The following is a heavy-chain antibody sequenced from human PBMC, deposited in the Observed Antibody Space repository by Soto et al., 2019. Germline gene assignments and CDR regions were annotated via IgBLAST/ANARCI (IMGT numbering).Heavy chain of an antibody. CDR1: GFTFSSYA. V-gene: IGHV3-30-3*01. D-gene: IGHD6-19*01. CDR2: ISYDGSNK. J-gene: IGHJ2*01. CDR3: ARVQAGTGWYFDL. Sequence: QVQLVESGGGVVQPGRSLRLSCAASGFTFSSYAMHWVRQAPGEGLEWVAVISYDGSNKYYADSVKGRFTISRDNSKNTLYLQMNSLRAEDTAVYYCARVQAGTGWYFDLWGRGTLVTVSS.